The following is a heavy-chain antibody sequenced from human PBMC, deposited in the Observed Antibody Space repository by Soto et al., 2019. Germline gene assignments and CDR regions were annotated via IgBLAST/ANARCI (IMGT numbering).Heavy chain of an antibody. CDR3: ARESEDLTSNFDY. CDR1: GFTFTRYS. J-gene: IGHJ4*02. V-gene: IGHV3-21*06. CDR2: ISSTTNYI. Sequence: GGSLRLSCAASGFTFTRYSMNWVRQAPGKGLEWVSSISSTTNYIYYGDSMKGRFTISRDNAKNSLYLEMNSLRAEDTAVYYCARESEDLTSNFDYRGQGTLVTVSS.